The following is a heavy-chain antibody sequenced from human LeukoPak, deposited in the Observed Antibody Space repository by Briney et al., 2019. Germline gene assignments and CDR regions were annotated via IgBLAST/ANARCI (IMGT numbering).Heavy chain of an antibody. CDR1: GFPFSGSA. Sequence: PGGSLRLSCAASGFPFSGSAMHWVRPASGKGLELVGSITSKANSYATAYAASVKGRFTISRDDSKNTAYLQMNSLKTEDTAVYYCTRRGYYDSSGYGKDYWGQGTLVTVSS. V-gene: IGHV3-73*01. CDR2: ITSKANSYAT. D-gene: IGHD3-22*01. J-gene: IGHJ4*02. CDR3: TRRGYYDSSGYGKDY.